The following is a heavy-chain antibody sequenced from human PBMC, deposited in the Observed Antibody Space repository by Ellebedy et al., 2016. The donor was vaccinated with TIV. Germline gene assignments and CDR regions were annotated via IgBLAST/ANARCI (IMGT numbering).Heavy chain of an antibody. J-gene: IGHJ3*02. CDR3: ARTPGAFTFGGVINDFDI. Sequence: GESLKISXAASGFTFSSYAMNWVRQAPGKGLEWVSSIRSTGSYIYYADSVKGRFTVSRDNAKKSLYLQMNSLRAEDTAVYYCARTPGAFTFGGVINDFDIWGQGTMVTVSS. D-gene: IGHD3-16*01. CDR1: GFTFSSYA. V-gene: IGHV3-21*01. CDR2: IRSTGSYI.